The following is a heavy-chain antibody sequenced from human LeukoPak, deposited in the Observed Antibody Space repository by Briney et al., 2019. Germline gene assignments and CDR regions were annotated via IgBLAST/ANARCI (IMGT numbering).Heavy chain of an antibody. J-gene: IGHJ3*02. CDR2: IYSGGTT. Sequence: GGSLRLSCAASGFTVSSDYMSWVRQAPGKGLEWVSVIYSGGTTHYADSVKGRFTISRDNSKNTLYLQMNSLRAEDTAVYYCARVLRDYDSRAYDAFDIWGQGTMVTVSS. V-gene: IGHV3-66*01. CDR3: ARVLRDYDSRAYDAFDI. D-gene: IGHD3-22*01. CDR1: GFTVSSDY.